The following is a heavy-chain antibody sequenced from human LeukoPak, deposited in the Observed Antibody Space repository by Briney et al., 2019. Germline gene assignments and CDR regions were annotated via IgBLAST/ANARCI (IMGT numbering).Heavy chain of an antibody. Sequence: GGPLSLSCAASGFTFISNSVNWFRNPPGKGLKWFSSIISISSYIYYADSVKGRFTISRDNAKNSLYLQMNSLRAEDTAVYYCARDRDSSSWYMGAYYYYGMDVWGKGTTVTVSP. V-gene: IGHV3-21*01. CDR3: ARDRDSSSWYMGAYYYYGMDV. CDR1: GFTFISNS. CDR2: IISISSYI. D-gene: IGHD6-13*01. J-gene: IGHJ6*04.